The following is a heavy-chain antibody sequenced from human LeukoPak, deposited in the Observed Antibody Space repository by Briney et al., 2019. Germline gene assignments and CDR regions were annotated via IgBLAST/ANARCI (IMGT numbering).Heavy chain of an antibody. D-gene: IGHD3-10*01. Sequence: GGSLRLSCAASGFTFSSYAMSWVRQAPGKGLEWVSAISGSGGSTYYADSVKGRFTISRDNSKNTLYLQMNSLSADDTAVYYCAKVAHYYGSGSYYEYYFDYWGQGTLVTVSS. CDR1: GFTFSSYA. V-gene: IGHV3-23*01. CDR3: AKVAHYYGSGSYYEYYFDY. J-gene: IGHJ4*02. CDR2: ISGSGGST.